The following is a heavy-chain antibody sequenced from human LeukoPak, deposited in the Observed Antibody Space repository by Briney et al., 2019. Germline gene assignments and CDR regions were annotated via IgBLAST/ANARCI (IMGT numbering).Heavy chain of an antibody. Sequence: GESLKISCKGSRYSFTSYWIGWVRQMPGKGLEWMGIIYPGDSDTRYSPSFQGQVTISADKSISTAYLQWRSLKASDTAMYYCARLLGGYSGYDPFDYWGQGTLVTVSS. CDR2: IYPGDSDT. CDR3: ARLLGGYSGYDPFDY. V-gene: IGHV5-51*01. D-gene: IGHD5-12*01. J-gene: IGHJ4*02. CDR1: RYSFTSYW.